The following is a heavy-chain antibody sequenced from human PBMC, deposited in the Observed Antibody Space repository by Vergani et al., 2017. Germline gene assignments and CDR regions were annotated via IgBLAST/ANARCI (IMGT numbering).Heavy chain of an antibody. CDR2: INPNSGGT. CDR1: GYTFTGYY. V-gene: IGHV1-2*02. D-gene: IGHD6-19*01. CDR3: AREGPLAVAGTMVY. Sequence: QVQLVQSGAEVKKPGASVKVSCKASGYTFTGYYMHWVRQAPGQGLEWMGWINPNSGGTNYAQKFQGRVTITRDTSASTAYMELSSLRSEDTAVYYCAREGPLAVAGTMVYWGQGTLVTVSS. J-gene: IGHJ4*02.